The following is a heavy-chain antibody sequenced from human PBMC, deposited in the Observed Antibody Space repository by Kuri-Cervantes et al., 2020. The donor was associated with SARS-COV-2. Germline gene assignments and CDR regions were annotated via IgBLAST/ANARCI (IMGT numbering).Heavy chain of an antibody. D-gene: IGHD7-27*01. CDR1: GGSINSSSFY. CDR2: IYYSGST. CDR3: ARDFSGRLTGDHYYYYYMDV. J-gene: IGHJ6*03. Sequence: SETLSLTCSVSGGSINSSSFYWGWIRQPPGKGLEWIGMIYYSGSTNYNPSLKSRVTISVDTSKNQFSLKLSSVTAADTAVYYCARDFSGRLTGDHYYYYYMDVWGKGTTVTVSS. V-gene: IGHV4-39*07.